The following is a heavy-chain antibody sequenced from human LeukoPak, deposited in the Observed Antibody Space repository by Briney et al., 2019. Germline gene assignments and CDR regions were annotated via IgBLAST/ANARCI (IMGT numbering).Heavy chain of an antibody. CDR2: INHSGST. Sequence: PSETLSLTCAVYGGSFSGYYWSWIRQPPGEGLEWIGEINHSGSTNYNPSLKSRVTISVDTSKNQFSLKLSSVTAADTAVYYCARSTNYAPFDYWGQGTLVTVSS. V-gene: IGHV4-34*01. CDR1: GGSFSGYY. CDR3: ARSTNYAPFDY. D-gene: IGHD2-2*01. J-gene: IGHJ4*02.